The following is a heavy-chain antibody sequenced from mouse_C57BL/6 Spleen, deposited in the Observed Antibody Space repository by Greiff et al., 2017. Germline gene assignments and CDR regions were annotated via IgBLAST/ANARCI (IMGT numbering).Heavy chain of an antibody. CDR2: IHPNSGST. CDR3: ARVGYYSNWFDY. CDR1: GYTFTSYW. V-gene: IGHV1-64*01. J-gene: IGHJ2*01. D-gene: IGHD2-5*01. Sequence: VKLQQPGAELVKPGASVKLSCKASGYTFTSYWMHWVKQRPGQGLEWIGMIHPNSGSTNYNEKFKSKATLTVDKSSSTAYMQLSSLTSEDSAVYYCARVGYYSNWFDYWGQGTTLTVSS.